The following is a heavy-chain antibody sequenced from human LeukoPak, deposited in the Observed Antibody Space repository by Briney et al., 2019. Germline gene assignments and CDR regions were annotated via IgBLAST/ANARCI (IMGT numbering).Heavy chain of an antibody. V-gene: IGHV3-23*01. CDR1: GFTFSSYA. CDR2: ISGSGGST. D-gene: IGHD3-22*01. CDR3: AKNHDSRGYYYRFDY. Sequence: GGSLRLSCAASGFTFSSYAMSWVRQAPGKGLEWVSAISGSGGSTYYADSVKGRFTISRDNSKKTLYLQMYSLLAEDTAVYSPAKNHDSRGYYYRFDYWGQGTLVTVSS. J-gene: IGHJ4*02.